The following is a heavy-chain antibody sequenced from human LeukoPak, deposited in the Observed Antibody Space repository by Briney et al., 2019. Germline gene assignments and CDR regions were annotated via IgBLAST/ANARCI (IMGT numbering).Heavy chain of an antibody. V-gene: IGHV3-74*01. Sequence: GGSLRLSCAAPGFTFSSYWMHWVRQAQGKGLVWVSRINSDGYSIHYADSVKGRFTISRDNAKNTLYLQMNSLGAEDTAVYYCAREGFGSRGFDYWGQGTLVTVSS. J-gene: IGHJ4*02. CDR3: AREGFGSRGFDY. CDR1: GFTFSSYW. CDR2: INSDGYSI. D-gene: IGHD1-26*01.